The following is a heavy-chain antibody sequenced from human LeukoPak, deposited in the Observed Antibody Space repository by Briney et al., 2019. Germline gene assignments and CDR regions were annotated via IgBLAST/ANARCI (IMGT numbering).Heavy chain of an antibody. J-gene: IGHJ3*02. CDR3: ARDQDSSSSSIPIDAFDI. D-gene: IGHD6-13*01. CDR1: GFTFSSYG. CDR2: IWYDGSNK. Sequence: GGSLRLSCAASGFTFSSYGMHWVRQAPGKGLEWVAVIWYDGSNKYYADSVKGRFTISRDNSKNTLYLQMNSLRAEDTAVYYCARDQDSSSSSIPIDAFDIWGQGTMVTVSS. V-gene: IGHV3-33*01.